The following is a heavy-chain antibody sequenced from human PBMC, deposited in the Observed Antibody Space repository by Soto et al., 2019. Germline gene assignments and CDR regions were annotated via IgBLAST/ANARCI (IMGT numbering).Heavy chain of an antibody. CDR3: ATVGTVMYTGVQYYFDY. D-gene: IGHD1-26*01. J-gene: IGHJ4*02. Sequence: ASVKVSCKASGYTFTSYGISWVRQAPGQGLEWMGWISAYNGNTNYAQKLQGRVTMTTDTSTTTVYMELRSLRSVDTAVYYCATVGTVMYTGVQYYFDYWGQGTQVTVSS. V-gene: IGHV1-18*01. CDR2: ISAYNGNT. CDR1: GYTFTSYG.